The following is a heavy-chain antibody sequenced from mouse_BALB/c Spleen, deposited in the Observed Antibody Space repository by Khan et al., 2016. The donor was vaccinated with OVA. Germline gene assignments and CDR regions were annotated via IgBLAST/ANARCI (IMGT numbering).Heavy chain of an antibody. CDR1: GYTFTDYA. D-gene: IGHD2-3*01. CDR3: ARPAYDGYYDY. Sequence: QVQQSGPELVRPGVSVKISCKGSGYTFTDYAMYWVKQSHAKSLEWIGLISTYSGNTNYNQKFKGKATMTVDKSSSTAYMELARLTSEDSAIYYCARPAYDGYYDYWGQGTTLTVSS. V-gene: IGHV1S137*01. CDR2: ISTYSGNT. J-gene: IGHJ2*01.